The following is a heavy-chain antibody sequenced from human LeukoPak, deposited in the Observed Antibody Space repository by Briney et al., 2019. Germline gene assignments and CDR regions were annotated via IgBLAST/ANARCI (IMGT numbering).Heavy chain of an antibody. V-gene: IGHV1-69*13. CDR1: RGTFSSYA. D-gene: IGHD3-3*01. J-gene: IGHJ6*03. CDR3: ARDMRLRSGERIGYMDV. CDR2: IIPIFGTA. Sequence: ASVNVSCKACRGTFSSYAISGVRQAPGQGGEWMGGIIPIFGTANYAQKFQGRVTITADDSTSTAYMELSSLRSEDTAVYYCARDMRLRSGERIGYMDVWGQGTTVTVSS.